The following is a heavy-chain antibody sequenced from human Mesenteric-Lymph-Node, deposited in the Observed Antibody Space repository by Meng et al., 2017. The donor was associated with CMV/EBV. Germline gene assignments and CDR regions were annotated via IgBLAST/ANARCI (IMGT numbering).Heavy chain of an antibody. CDR2: IYHSGST. Sequence: ISSSTWWSWFRHPPGKGLEWIGEIYHSGSTNYNPSLKSRVTISVDKSKNQFSLELSSVTAADTAVYYCARDLRPGIAAAAGGGYYFDYWGQGTLVTVSS. V-gene: IGHV4-4*02. CDR1: ISSSTW. J-gene: IGHJ4*02. CDR3: ARDLRPGIAAAAGGGYYFDY. D-gene: IGHD6-13*01.